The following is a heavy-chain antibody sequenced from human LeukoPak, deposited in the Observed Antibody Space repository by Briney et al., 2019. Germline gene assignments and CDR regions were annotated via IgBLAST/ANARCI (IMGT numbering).Heavy chain of an antibody. J-gene: IGHJ6*02. CDR1: GFTFSSYA. V-gene: IGHV3-43*02. CDR3: AKDITYSSSSSMDV. CDR2: ISGDGGST. D-gene: IGHD6-13*01. Sequence: PGGSLRLSCAASGFTFSSYAMSWVRQAPGKGLEWVSLISGDGGSTYYADSVKGRFTISRDNSKNSLYLQMNSLRTEDTALYYCAKDITYSSSSSMDVWGQGTTVTVSS.